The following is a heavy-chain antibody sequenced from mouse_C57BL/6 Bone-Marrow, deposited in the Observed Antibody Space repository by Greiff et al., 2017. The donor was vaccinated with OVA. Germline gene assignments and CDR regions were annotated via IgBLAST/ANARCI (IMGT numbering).Heavy chain of an antibody. CDR1: VFTFSSYA. V-gene: IGHV5-9-1*02. J-gene: IGHJ4*01. CDR2: ISSGGDYI. D-gene: IGHD2-1*01. CDR3: TRLLDAMDY. Sequence: DVKLQESGEGLVKPGGSLKLSCAASVFTFSSYAMSWVRQTPEKRLEWVAYISSGGDYIYYADTVKGRFTISRDNARNTLYLQMSSLKSEDTAMYYCTRLLDAMDYWGQGTSVTVSS.